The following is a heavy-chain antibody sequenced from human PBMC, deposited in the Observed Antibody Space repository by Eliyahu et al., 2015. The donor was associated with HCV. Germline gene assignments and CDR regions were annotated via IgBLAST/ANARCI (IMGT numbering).Heavy chain of an antibody. CDR2: ITGSGGST. CDR1: GFXFSDFA. V-gene: IGHV3-23*01. Sequence: EVQLLESGGGFVQPGESLRLSCAASGFXFSDFAMNWVRQAPGKGLEWVSAITGSGGSTYYADSVKGRFTISRDNSENTLYLQMNSLRGEDTAVYHCAKDRGFGVVYGEGDYWGQGTLVTVSS. J-gene: IGHJ4*02. CDR3: AKDRGFGVVYGEGDY. D-gene: IGHD3-3*01.